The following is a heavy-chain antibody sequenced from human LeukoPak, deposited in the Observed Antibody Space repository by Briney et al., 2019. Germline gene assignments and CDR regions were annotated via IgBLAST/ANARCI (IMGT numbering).Heavy chain of an antibody. CDR2: ISSSSSYI. J-gene: IGHJ4*02. D-gene: IGHD3-22*01. CDR1: GFTFSSYS. CDR3: AREAYYDSSGSDY. V-gene: IGHV3-21*01. Sequence: TGGSLRLSCAASGFTFSSYSMNWVRQAPGKGLEWVASISSSSSYIYYADSVKGRFTISRDNAKNSLYLQMNSLRAEDTAVYYCAREAYYDSSGSDYWGQGTLVTVSS.